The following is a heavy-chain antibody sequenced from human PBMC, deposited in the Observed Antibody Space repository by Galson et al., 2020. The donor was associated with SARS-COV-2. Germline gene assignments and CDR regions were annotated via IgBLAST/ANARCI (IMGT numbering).Heavy chain of an antibody. CDR3: AREGEDTWYDYVMDA. CDR1: GFTFRTYW. D-gene: IGHD3-16*01. CDR2: INSDGSSA. Sequence: GESLKISCAASGFTFRTYWMHWVRQVSGKGLEWVPRINSDGSSAIYADSVKGRLTISRDNAMNMLYLHMNSLRVDDTAVYYCAREGEDTWYDYVMDAWGQGTTVTVSS. V-gene: IGHV3-74*01. J-gene: IGHJ6*02.